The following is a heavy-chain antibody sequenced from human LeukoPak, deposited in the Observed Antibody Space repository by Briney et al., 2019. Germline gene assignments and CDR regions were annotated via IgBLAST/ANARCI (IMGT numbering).Heavy chain of an antibody. CDR1: GFTFSSYA. J-gene: IGHJ5*02. Sequence: GGSLRLSCAASGFTFSSYAMSWVRQAPGKGLEWVSAISGSGGSTYYADSVKGRFTNSRDNSKNTLYLQMNSLRAEDTAVYYCAKPAQQLVKENWFDPWGQGTLVTVSS. V-gene: IGHV3-23*01. D-gene: IGHD6-13*01. CDR2: ISGSGGST. CDR3: AKPAQQLVKENWFDP.